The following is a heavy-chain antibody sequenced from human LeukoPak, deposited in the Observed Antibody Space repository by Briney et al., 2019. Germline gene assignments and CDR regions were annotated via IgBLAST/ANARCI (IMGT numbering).Heavy chain of an antibody. D-gene: IGHD4/OR15-4a*01. Sequence: PSETLSLTCTVSGGSISSYYWSWIQQPPGKGLEWIGYIYYSGSTNYNPSLKSRATISVDTSENQFSLKLSSVTAADTAVYYCARDRTIDYFDYWGQGTLVTVSS. V-gene: IGHV4-59*01. CDR2: IYYSGST. CDR3: ARDRTIDYFDY. CDR1: GGSISSYY. J-gene: IGHJ4*02.